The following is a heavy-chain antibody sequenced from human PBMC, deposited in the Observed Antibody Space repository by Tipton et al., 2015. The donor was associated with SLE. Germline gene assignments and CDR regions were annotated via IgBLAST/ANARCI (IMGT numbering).Heavy chain of an antibody. CDR2: VFNSGDT. CDR1: GGSIISYY. CDR3: ARMPRITRRGYFDL. V-gene: IGHV4-31*03. D-gene: IGHD2-2*01. Sequence: TLSLTCTVSGGSIISYYWNWIRQHPEKGLEWIGYVFNSGDTFENPSLKSRVTISIDTSNGHFSLTLRSVTAADTAVYYCARMPRITRRGYFDLWGRGTLGTVSS. J-gene: IGHJ2*01.